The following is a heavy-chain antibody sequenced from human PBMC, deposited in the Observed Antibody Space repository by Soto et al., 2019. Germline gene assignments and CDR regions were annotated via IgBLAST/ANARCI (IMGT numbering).Heavy chain of an antibody. Sequence: GGSLRLSCVASGFTFSSYAKHWVRQAPGKGLEWLALISYDGSNEYYADSVKGRFIISRDISKNTLYLQVNSLRAEDTAMYYCTRETMTIRLYFDYWRQGSLVTVSS. V-gene: IGHV3-30-3*01. J-gene: IGHJ4*02. D-gene: IGHD3-3*01. CDR1: GFTFSSYA. CDR3: TRETMTIRLYFDY. CDR2: ISYDGSNE.